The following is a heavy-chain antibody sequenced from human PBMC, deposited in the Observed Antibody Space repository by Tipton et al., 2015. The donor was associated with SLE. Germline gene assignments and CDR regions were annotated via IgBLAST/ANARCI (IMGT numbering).Heavy chain of an antibody. V-gene: IGHV3-74*01. J-gene: IGHJ4*02. CDR3: AREGYSSSLDY. Sequence: SLRLSCAASGFTFRNYWMYWVRQAPGKGLVWVSRITSDGSVTYYADSLKGRFTISRDNAKNTLYLQMNSLTAEDTAVYYCAREGYSSSLDYWGRGTLVTVSS. D-gene: IGHD6-6*01. CDR1: GFTFRNYW. CDR2: ITSDGSVT.